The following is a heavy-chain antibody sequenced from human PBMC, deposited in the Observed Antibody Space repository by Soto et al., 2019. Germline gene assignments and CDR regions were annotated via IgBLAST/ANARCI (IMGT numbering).Heavy chain of an antibody. CDR3: ARGPTELGYFDY. J-gene: IGHJ4*02. CDR1: GFTFSSYA. Sequence: GSLRLSCSASGFTFSSYAMHWVRQAPGKGLEWVAVISYDGSNKYYADSVKGRFTISRDNSKNTLYLQMNSLRAEDTAVYYCARGPTELGYFDYWGQGTLVTVSS. V-gene: IGHV3-30-3*01. D-gene: IGHD1-7*01. CDR2: ISYDGSNK.